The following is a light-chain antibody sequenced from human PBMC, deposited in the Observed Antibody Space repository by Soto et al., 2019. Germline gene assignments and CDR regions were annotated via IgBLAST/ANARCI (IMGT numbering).Light chain of an antibody. CDR3: AAWDDSLNGPV. V-gene: IGLV1-44*01. CDR1: GSNIGGNT. J-gene: IGLJ2*01. CDR2: SHN. Sequence: QSALTQPPSASGTPGQRVTISCSGSGSNIGGNTVNWYQQLPGTAPKLLIYSHNQRPSGVPDRFSGSKSGTSASLAISGLQSEDEADYYCAAWDDSLNGPVFGGGTQLTVL.